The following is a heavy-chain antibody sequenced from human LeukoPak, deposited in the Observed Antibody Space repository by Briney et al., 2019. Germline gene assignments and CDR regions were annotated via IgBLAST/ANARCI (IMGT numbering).Heavy chain of an antibody. V-gene: IGHV3-53*01. D-gene: IGHD6-19*01. Sequence: GGSLRLSCAASGFTVSSNYMSWVRQAPGKGLEWVSVIYSGGSTYYADSVKGRFTISRDNSKNTLYLQMNSLRAEDTAVYCCARRVRSGWSLDYWGQGTLVTVSS. CDR1: GFTVSSNY. CDR2: IYSGGST. CDR3: ARRVRSGWSLDY. J-gene: IGHJ4*02.